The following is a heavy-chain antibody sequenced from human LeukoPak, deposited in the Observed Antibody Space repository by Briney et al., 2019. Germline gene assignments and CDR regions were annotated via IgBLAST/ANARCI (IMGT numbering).Heavy chain of an antibody. CDR3: ARGQQLPGIAVAGTAIDY. Sequence: GESLKISCKGSGYSFTSYWIGWVRQMPGKGLEWMGIIYPGDSDTRYSPSFQGQVTISADKSNSTAYLQWSSLKASDTAMYYCARGQQLPGIAVAGTAIDYWGQGTLVTVSS. J-gene: IGHJ4*02. CDR1: GYSFTSYW. CDR2: IYPGDSDT. D-gene: IGHD6-19*01. V-gene: IGHV5-51*01.